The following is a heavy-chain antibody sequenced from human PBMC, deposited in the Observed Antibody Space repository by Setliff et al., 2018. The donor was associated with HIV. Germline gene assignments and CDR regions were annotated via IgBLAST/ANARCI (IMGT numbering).Heavy chain of an antibody. CDR1: DDSFSNYD. D-gene: IGHD3-3*01. Sequence: SETLSLTCVVSDDSFSNYDWTWIRQSPGKALEWIGYISSSGSAFYNPSLKSRVTISVDTSNNQFTLRLKSVTAADTAVYYCARLGRNLRLLTVWGQGTTVTVSS. V-gene: IGHV4-59*04. J-gene: IGHJ6*02. CDR3: ARLGRNLRLLTV. CDR2: ISSSGSA.